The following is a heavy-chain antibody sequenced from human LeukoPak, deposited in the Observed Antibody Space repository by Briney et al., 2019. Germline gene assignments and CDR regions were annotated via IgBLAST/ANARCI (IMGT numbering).Heavy chain of an antibody. Sequence: GASVKVSCKASGYTFTSYYMHWVRQAPGQGLEWMGIINPSGGSTSYAQKFQGRVTMTRDMSTSTVYVELSSLRSEDTAVYYCARGGEIRGVIITPTFDYWGQGTLVTVSS. CDR2: INPSGGST. CDR3: ARGGEIRGVIITPTFDY. D-gene: IGHD3-10*01. CDR1: GYTFTSYY. J-gene: IGHJ4*02. V-gene: IGHV1-46*01.